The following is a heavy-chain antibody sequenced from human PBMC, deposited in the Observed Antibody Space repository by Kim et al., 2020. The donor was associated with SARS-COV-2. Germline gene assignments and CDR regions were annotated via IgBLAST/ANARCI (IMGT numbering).Heavy chain of an antibody. CDR1: GFTFSSYA. CDR3: ANSPKPTGYNYGTLFED. J-gene: IGHJ4*02. V-gene: IGHV3-23*01. D-gene: IGHD5-12*01. Sequence: GGSLRLSCAASGFTFSSYAMSWVRQPPRKGLEWVSSISGSGDSAYYADSVKGRFSISRDNSRNTLYLQMNSLRAEDTARYYCANSPKPTGYNYGTLFEDWGQGTLVTVSS. CDR2: ISGSGDSA.